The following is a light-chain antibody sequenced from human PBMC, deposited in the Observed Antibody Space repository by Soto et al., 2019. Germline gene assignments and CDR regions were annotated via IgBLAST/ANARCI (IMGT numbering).Light chain of an antibody. CDR3: QQYNDFQYT. CDR1: QNVNSN. J-gene: IGKJ2*01. Sequence: EIVMTQSQATLSVSPGESATLSCRASQNVNSNLAWYQQKQGQAPRLLIYRASTRATGIPARISGSGSGTEFTLTISSLQPEDSATYFCQQYNDFQYTFGPGTKLEI. CDR2: RAS. V-gene: IGKV3-15*01.